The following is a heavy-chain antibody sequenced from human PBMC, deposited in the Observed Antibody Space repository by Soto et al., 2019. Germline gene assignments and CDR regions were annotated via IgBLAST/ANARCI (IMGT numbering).Heavy chain of an antibody. V-gene: IGHV1-18*01. Sequence: QVQLVQSGAEVRKPGASVKVSCKASGYTFTTYGFSWVRQAPGQGLEWMGWISGYNGHTKYAQKFQGRVTMTTDTSTSTVYMDLRSLRSDDTAVYYCAREGEMPYYYYGLDVWGQGTTVTVSS. CDR1: GYTFTTYG. CDR3: AREGEMPYYYYGLDV. D-gene: IGHD3-16*01. J-gene: IGHJ6*02. CDR2: ISGYNGHT.